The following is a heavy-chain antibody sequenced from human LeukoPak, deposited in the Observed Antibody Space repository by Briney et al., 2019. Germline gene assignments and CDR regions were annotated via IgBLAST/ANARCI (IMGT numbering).Heavy chain of an antibody. D-gene: IGHD6-25*01. CDR1: VYSISSGYY. CDR3: ARADSSDWTFDY. CDR2: IYHSGFT. Sequence: SETLSLTCTVSVYSISSGYYWGWIRQTPGKGVEWIGSIYHSGFTLYNPSLKSRVTISVDTSKNQFSLTLNSVTAADTAVYYCARADSSDWTFDYWGQGTLVTVSS. J-gene: IGHJ4*02. V-gene: IGHV4-38-2*02.